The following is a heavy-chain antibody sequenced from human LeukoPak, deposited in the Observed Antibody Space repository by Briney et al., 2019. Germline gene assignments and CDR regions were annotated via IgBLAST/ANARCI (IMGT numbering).Heavy chain of an antibody. CDR2: INPNSGGT. D-gene: IGHD2-2*01. Sequence: GASVKVSCKASGYTFTGYYMHWVRQAPGQGLEWMGWINPNSGGTNYAQKFQGRVTMTRDTSISTAYMELSRLRSDDTAVYYCARDRPVSQLLWGPIDYWGQGTLVTVSS. V-gene: IGHV1-2*02. J-gene: IGHJ4*02. CDR1: GYTFTGYY. CDR3: ARDRPVSQLLWGPIDY.